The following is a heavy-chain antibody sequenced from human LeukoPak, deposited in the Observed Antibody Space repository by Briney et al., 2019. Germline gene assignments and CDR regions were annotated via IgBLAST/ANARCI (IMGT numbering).Heavy chain of an antibody. V-gene: IGHV4-30-4*01. Sequence: SQTLSLTCTVPGGSISSGDYFWSWIRQPPGKGLEWIAYMYYSGSTYYNPSLKSRVTMSADTSKNQLSLKLSSVTAADTAVYYCARPYYYDSRIDPWGQGILVTVSS. CDR3: ARPYYYDSRIDP. J-gene: IGHJ5*02. CDR2: MYYSGST. CDR1: GGSISSGDYF. D-gene: IGHD3-22*01.